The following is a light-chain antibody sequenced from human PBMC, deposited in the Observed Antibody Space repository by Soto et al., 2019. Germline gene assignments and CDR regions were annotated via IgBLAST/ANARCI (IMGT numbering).Light chain of an antibody. V-gene: IGLV1-51*01. CDR2: DNN. CDR1: SSNIGNNY. J-gene: IGLJ2*01. Sequence: QSVLTQPPSVSAAPGQKVTISCSGSSSNIGNNYVALYQHLPGTAPKLLIYDNNKRPSGIPDRFSGSKSGTSATLGITGLQTGDEADYYCGTWDSSLSGVVFGGGTKLTVL. CDR3: GTWDSSLSGVV.